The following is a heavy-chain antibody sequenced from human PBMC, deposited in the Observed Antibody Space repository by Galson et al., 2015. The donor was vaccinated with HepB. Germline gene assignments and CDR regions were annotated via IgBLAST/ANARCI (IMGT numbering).Heavy chain of an antibody. CDR3: ATVEYSGTGHYYYGTDV. J-gene: IGHJ6*02. CDR2: ISGSGGST. D-gene: IGHD5-12*01. CDR1: GFTFSSYA. Sequence: SLRLSCAASGFTFSSYAMSWVRQAPGKGLEWVSAISGSGGSTYYADSVKGRFTISRDNSKNTLYLQMNSLRAEDTAVYYCATVEYSGTGHYYYGTDVRRPGATVAVSS. V-gene: IGHV3-23*01.